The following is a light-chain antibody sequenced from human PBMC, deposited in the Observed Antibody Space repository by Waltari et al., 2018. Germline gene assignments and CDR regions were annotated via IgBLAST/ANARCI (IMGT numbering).Light chain of an antibody. V-gene: IGLV3-1*01. CDR3: QAWDISTLV. J-gene: IGLJ2*01. Sequence: SYELTQPPSVSVSPGQTASITCSGDKLGDKYASWYQQTPGQSPVLVIYQGRKRPSGIPERFSGSNSGNTATLTISGTQTMDEADYYCQAWDISTLVFGGGTKLTVL. CDR2: QGR. CDR1: KLGDKY.